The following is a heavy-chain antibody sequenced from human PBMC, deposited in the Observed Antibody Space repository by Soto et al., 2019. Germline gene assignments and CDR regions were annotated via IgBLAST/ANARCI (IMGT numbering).Heavy chain of an antibody. V-gene: IGHV4-4*02. CDR2: IFHTGGT. J-gene: IGHJ4*02. Sequence: QVQLQESGPGLVKPSETLSLTCTVSSDSIAGENWWSWVRQPPGMGLEWIGEIFHTGGTNYNPSLKGRVTMEVDKSKNQFSHKLISATAADTAVYYCARVFSSGSGWMYYFDFWGQGTLVSVSS. CDR1: SDSIAGENW. D-gene: IGHD6-25*01. CDR3: ARVFSSGSGWMYYFDF.